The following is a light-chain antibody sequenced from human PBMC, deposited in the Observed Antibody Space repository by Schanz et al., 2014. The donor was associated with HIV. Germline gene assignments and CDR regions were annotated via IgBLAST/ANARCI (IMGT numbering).Light chain of an antibody. Sequence: EIVLTQSPATLSVSPGQRATLSCRASQTVSSNLAWYQQKPGQAPRLLIYVASIRASGVPERFSGSGSGTDFTLTISRPEPEDFAVYYCQQRSTWPYTFGQGTKLEIK. CDR2: VAS. J-gene: IGKJ2*01. V-gene: IGKV3-11*01. CDR1: QTVSSN. CDR3: QQRSTWPYT.